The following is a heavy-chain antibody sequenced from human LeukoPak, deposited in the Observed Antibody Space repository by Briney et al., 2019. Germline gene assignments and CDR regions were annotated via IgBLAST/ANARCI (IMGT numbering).Heavy chain of an antibody. CDR3: ARGYCSSTSCYNSDY. CDR1: GGSISSGSYY. V-gene: IGHV4-61*02. CDR2: IYTSGST. D-gene: IGHD2-2*02. J-gene: IGHJ4*02. Sequence: PSQTLSLTCTVSGGSISSGSYYWSWIRQPAGKGLEWIGRIYTSGSTNYNPSLKSRLTISVGTSKNQFSLKLSSVTAADTAVYYCARGYCSSTSCYNSDYWGQGTLVTVSS.